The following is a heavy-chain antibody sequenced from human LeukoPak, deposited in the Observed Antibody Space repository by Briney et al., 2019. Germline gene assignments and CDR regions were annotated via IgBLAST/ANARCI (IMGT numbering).Heavy chain of an antibody. D-gene: IGHD2-2*01. CDR1: GDSVSSNSAA. CDR2: TYYRSKWYN. J-gene: IGHJ3*02. Sequence: SQTLSLTCAISGDSVSSNSAAWNWIRQSPSRGLEWLGRTYYRSKWYNEYAVSVKSRITINPDTSKNQFSLQLNSVTPEDTAVYYCAQGYCSSTSCLGLYAFDIWGQGTMVTVSS. V-gene: IGHV6-1*01. CDR3: AQGYCSSTSCLGLYAFDI.